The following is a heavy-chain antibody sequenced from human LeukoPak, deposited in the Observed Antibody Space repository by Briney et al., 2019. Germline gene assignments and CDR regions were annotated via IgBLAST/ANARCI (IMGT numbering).Heavy chain of an antibody. D-gene: IGHD6-13*01. CDR1: GGSILSTIYY. V-gene: IGHV4-39*07. J-gene: IGHJ4*02. Sequence: DPSETLSLTCTVSGGSILSTIYYWAWIRQPPGKGLEWIGSIHYSGPTYYNPSLKSRVTISIDTSKSQFSLKLSSVTAADTAAYYCARGRAAAGIGWGQGTLVTVSS. CDR3: ARGRAAAGIG. CDR2: IHYSGPT.